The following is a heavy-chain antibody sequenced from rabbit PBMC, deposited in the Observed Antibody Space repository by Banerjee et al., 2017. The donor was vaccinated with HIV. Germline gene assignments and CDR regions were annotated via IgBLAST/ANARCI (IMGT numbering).Heavy chain of an antibody. CDR1: GVSFSGDSY. V-gene: IGHV1S45*01. J-gene: IGHJ4*01. D-gene: IGHD8-1*01. CDR3: ARTGSSWSLNL. Sequence: QEQLEESGGDLVKPGASLTLTCIASGVSFSGDSYMCWVRQAPGKGLEWIACIDSGSSGFTYFANWAKGRFTISKTSSTTVTLQMTSLTAADTATYFCARTGSSWSLNLWGPGTLVTVS. CDR2: IDSGSSGFT.